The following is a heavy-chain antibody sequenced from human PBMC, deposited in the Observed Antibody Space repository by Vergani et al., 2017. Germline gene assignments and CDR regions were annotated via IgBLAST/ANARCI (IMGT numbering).Heavy chain of an antibody. CDR1: GGSISSSSYY. J-gene: IGHJ3*02. Sequence: QLQLQESGPGLVKPSETLSLTCTVSGGSISSSSYYWGWIRQPPGKGLEWIGSIYYSGSTYYNPSLKSRVTISVDTSKNQFSLQLSSVTAADTAVYYCARLHESSVAKRQEDAFDIWGQGTMVTVSS. V-gene: IGHV4-39*01. D-gene: IGHD3-22*01. CDR2: IYYSGST. CDR3: ARLHESSVAKRQEDAFDI.